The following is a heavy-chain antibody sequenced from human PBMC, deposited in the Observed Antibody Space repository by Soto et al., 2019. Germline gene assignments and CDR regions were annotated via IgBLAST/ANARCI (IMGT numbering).Heavy chain of an antibody. J-gene: IGHJ4*02. CDR3: TRSTFGVGNFDS. CDR2: TRDKTRGHTT. Sequence: EVQLVESGGGLVQPGGSLRLSCAVSGFIFSDHYMDWVRQAPGRGLEWVACTRDKTRGHTTEYAASVKGRFSISRDDSRNSVSLQMNSLKTEDTAVYYCTRSTFGVGNFDSWGQGTLVTVSS. D-gene: IGHD3-3*01. CDR1: GFIFSDHY. V-gene: IGHV3-72*01.